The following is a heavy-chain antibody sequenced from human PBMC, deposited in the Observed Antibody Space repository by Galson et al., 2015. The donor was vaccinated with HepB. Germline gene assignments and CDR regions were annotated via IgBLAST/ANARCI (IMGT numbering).Heavy chain of an antibody. J-gene: IGHJ6*02. D-gene: IGHD3-22*01. Sequence: PALVKPTQTLTLTCTFSGFSLSTSGMCVSWIRQPPGKALEWLARIDWDDDKYYSTSLKTRLTISKDTSKNQMVLTMTNMDPVDTATYYCARMKYYYDSSGYLGGMDVWGQGTTVTVSS. CDR3: ARMKYYYDSSGYLGGMDV. V-gene: IGHV2-70*11. CDR1: GFSLSTSGMC. CDR2: IDWDDDK.